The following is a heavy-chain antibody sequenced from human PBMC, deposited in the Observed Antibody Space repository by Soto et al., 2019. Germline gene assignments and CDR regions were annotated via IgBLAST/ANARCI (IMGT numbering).Heavy chain of an antibody. CDR1: GFTFSSYS. CDR2: ISSSSSTI. J-gene: IGHJ5*02. Sequence: EVQLVESGGGLVQPGGSLRLSCAASGFTFSSYSMNWVRQAPGKGLEWVSYISSSSSTIYYADSVKGRFTISRDNAKNSLYLQLSSLRAEDTAVYYCAREADILNWFDPWGQGTLVTVSS. CDR3: AREADILNWFDP. V-gene: IGHV3-48*01. D-gene: IGHD3-9*01.